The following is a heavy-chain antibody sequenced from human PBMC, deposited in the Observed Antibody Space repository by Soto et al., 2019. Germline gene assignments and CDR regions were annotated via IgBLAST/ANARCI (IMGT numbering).Heavy chain of an antibody. CDR3: ARNVNSGLDY. V-gene: IGHV1-46*01. Sequence: GASVKVSCKASGYTFTTYYMHWVRQAPGQGLEWMGFINPSGGSTRYAQKFQGRVTMTRDTSTSTVYMELTSLRSEDTAMHYCARNVNSGLDYWGQGTLVTVSS. CDR1: GYTFTTYY. CDR2: INPSGGST. J-gene: IGHJ4*02. D-gene: IGHD2-21*01.